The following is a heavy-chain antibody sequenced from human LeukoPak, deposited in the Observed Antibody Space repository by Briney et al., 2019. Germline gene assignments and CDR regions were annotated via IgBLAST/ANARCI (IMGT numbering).Heavy chain of an antibody. V-gene: IGHV3-23*01. D-gene: IGHD2-8*01. CDR3: ARAGDCTNGVCYTGEGNYYYYMDV. CDR2: ISGSGGST. J-gene: IGHJ6*03. CDR1: GFTFSTYA. Sequence: HGGSLRLSCAASGFTFSTYAMIWVRQAPGKGLDWVLAISGSGGSTYYADSVKGRFTISRDNSKNTLYLQMNSLRAEDTAVYYCARAGDCTNGVCYTGEGNYYYYMDVWGKGTTVTVSS.